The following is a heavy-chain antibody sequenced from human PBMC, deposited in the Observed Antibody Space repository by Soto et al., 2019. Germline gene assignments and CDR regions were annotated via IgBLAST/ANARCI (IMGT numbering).Heavy chain of an antibody. Sequence: SETLSLTWAVSGYSVGSGYNWAGSRQSAGKGVEGIGSIYHAGSFYYNPSLNGRVALSMYTSKNHFSLKLTSVTASATAVYYSSRTFDYYGMDVWGQGTTVTVSS. CDR3: SRTFDYYGMDV. J-gene: IGHJ6*02. CDR2: IYHAGSF. CDR1: GYSVGSGYN. V-gene: IGHV4-38-2*01.